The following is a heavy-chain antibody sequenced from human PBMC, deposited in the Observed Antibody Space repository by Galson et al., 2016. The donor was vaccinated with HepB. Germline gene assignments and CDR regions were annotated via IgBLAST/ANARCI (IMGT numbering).Heavy chain of an antibody. D-gene: IGHD3-22*01. J-gene: IGHJ6*02. CDR1: GYTFISYG. CDR2: IGVHPGQT. Sequence: SVKVSCKASGYTFISYGISWVRQAPGQGLEWMAWIGVHPGQTNYARDLQGRITFTTDKATSTAYMGLRSLRSDDTAVYYCARAPGYYDSSGYYDTPEIEMDVWGQGTTVTVSS. CDR3: ARAPGYYDSSGYYDTPEIEMDV. V-gene: IGHV1-18*01.